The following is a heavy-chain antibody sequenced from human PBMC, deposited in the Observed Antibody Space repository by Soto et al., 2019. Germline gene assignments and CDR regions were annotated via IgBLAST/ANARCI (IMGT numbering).Heavy chain of an antibody. CDR1: GFTFSSYS. J-gene: IGHJ4*02. CDR3: ARDSSPYYDFWSGFYTYFDY. V-gene: IGHV3-48*04. Sequence: GGSLRLSCAASGFTFSSYSMNWVRQAPGKGLEWVSYISSSSSTIYYADSVKGRFTISRDNAKNTLYLQINSLRADDTAVYYCARDSSPYYDFWSGFYTYFDYWGQGALVTVSS. CDR2: ISSSSSTI. D-gene: IGHD3-3*01.